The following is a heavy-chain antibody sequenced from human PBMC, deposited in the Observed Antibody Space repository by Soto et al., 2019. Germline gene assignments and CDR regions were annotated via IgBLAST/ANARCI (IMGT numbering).Heavy chain of an antibody. J-gene: IGHJ6*02. V-gene: IGHV4-34*01. Sequence: SETLSLTCAVYGGSFSGYYWSWIRQPPGKGLEWIGEINHSGSTNYNPSLKSRVTISVDTSKNQFSLKLSSVTAADTAVYYCARAQGDSSGYYWSYGMDVWGQGTTVTVSS. CDR3: ARAQGDSSGYYWSYGMDV. D-gene: IGHD3-22*01. CDR1: GGSFSGYY. CDR2: INHSGST.